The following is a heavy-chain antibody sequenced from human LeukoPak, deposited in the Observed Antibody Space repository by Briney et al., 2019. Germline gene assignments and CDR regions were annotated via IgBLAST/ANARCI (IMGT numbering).Heavy chain of an antibody. CDR2: ISGSGGST. D-gene: IGHD5-18*01. V-gene: IGHV3-23*01. Sequence: GGSLRLSCAASGFTFSSYAMSWVRQAPGKGLEWVSAISGSGGSTYYADSVKGRFTISRDNSKNTLYLQMNSLRAEDTAVYYCAKAATPPTAMVTWPLYYFDYWGQGTLVTVSS. CDR1: GFTFSSYA. CDR3: AKAATPPTAMVTWPLYYFDY. J-gene: IGHJ4*02.